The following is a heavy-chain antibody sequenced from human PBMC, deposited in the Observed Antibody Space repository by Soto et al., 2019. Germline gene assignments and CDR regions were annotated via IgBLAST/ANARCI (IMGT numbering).Heavy chain of an antibody. CDR3: ARRVITVYYYYGMDV. D-gene: IGHD3-22*01. CDR1: GFTFSDYA. J-gene: IGHJ6*02. Sequence: EVQLLESGGGVVQPGGSLRLSCAASGFTFSDYAMSWVRQAPGKGLEWVSGISGSGGSTYYADSVKGRFTISRDNSENTLYLQVNSLRAEDTAVYYCARRVITVYYYYGMDVWGQGTRVTVSS. V-gene: IGHV3-23*01. CDR2: ISGSGGST.